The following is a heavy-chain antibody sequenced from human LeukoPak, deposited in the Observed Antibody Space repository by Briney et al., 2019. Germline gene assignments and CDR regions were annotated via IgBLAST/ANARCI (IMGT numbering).Heavy chain of an antibody. Sequence: GGSLRLSCAASGFNFNEYAMNWVRQAPGKGLEWVSLISANGSSTYYADSVEVRFTISRDNVKNSLYLQMNSLKTEDTALYYCAGGILWGQGTLVTVSS. CDR1: GFNFNEYA. V-gene: IGHV3-43*02. D-gene: IGHD3-10*01. J-gene: IGHJ4*02. CDR3: AGGIL. CDR2: ISANGSST.